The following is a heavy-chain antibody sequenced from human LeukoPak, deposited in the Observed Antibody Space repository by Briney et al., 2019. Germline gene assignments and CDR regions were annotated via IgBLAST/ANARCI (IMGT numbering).Heavy chain of an antibody. CDR2: ITNSGDDT. V-gene: IGHV3-23*01. Sequence: GGSLRLSCAASGFNFNNYAMSWVRQAPGKGLEWVSAITNSGDDTYHADSVKGRFTISRDNSRNTLYLQMNSLRAEDTAVYYCAKVKAAAGTVDYWGQGTLVTVSS. CDR3: AKVKAAAGTVDY. D-gene: IGHD6-13*01. CDR1: GFNFNNYA. J-gene: IGHJ4*02.